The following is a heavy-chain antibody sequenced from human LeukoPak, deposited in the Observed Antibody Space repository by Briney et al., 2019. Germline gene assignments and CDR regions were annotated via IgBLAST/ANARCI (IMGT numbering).Heavy chain of an antibody. Sequence: PSETLSPTCTVSGGSISSSSYYWGWIRQPPGKGLEWIGSIYYSGSTYYNPSLKSRVTISVDTSKNQFSLKLSSVTAADTAVYYCARHRYDFWSGFRGAALDYWGQGTLVTVSS. CDR2: IYYSGST. D-gene: IGHD3-3*01. CDR1: GGSISSSSYY. CDR3: ARHRYDFWSGFRGAALDY. J-gene: IGHJ4*02. V-gene: IGHV4-39*01.